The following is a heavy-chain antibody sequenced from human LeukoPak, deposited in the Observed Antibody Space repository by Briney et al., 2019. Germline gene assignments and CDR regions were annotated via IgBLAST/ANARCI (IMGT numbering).Heavy chain of an antibody. CDR2: ISGSGGST. D-gene: IGHD4-17*01. J-gene: IGHJ4*02. CDR1: GFTFSSYA. Sequence: GGSLRLSCAASGFTFSSYAMGWVRQAPGKGLEWVSAISGSGGSTYYADSVKGRFTISRDNSKNTLYLQMNSLRAEDTAVYYCANNDDYGDYFDYWGQGTLVTVSS. CDR3: ANNDDYGDYFDY. V-gene: IGHV3-23*01.